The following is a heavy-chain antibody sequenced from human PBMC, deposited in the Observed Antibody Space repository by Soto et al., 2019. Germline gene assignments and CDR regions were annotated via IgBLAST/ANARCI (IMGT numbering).Heavy chain of an antibody. CDR2: ISTYNGNT. CDR3: ARGPTDYYDNSGDYFLDY. CDR1: GYTFTTYG. Sequence: QVQLVQSGAEVKKPGASVKVSCKASGYTFTTYGMSWVRQAPGQGLDWMGGISTYNGNTKYAERLQGRVTMTTDTTTSTAYRELRSLRSDDTAVYYCARGPTDYYDNSGDYFLDYWGQGTLVTVSS. V-gene: IGHV1-18*01. J-gene: IGHJ4*02. D-gene: IGHD3-22*01.